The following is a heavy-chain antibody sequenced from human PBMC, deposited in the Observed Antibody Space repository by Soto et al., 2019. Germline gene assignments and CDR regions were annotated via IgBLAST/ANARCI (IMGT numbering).Heavy chain of an antibody. J-gene: IGHJ6*02. V-gene: IGHV4-4*07. D-gene: IGHD4-4*01. Sequence: SETLSLTCTGSGGSISSYYWSWIRQPAGKGLEWIGRIYTSGSTNYNPSLKSRVAMSVDTSKNQFSLKLSSVTAADTAVYYCARDEATVTDYYYYGMDVWGQGTTVTVSS. CDR2: IYTSGST. CDR3: ARDEATVTDYYYYGMDV. CDR1: GGSISSYY.